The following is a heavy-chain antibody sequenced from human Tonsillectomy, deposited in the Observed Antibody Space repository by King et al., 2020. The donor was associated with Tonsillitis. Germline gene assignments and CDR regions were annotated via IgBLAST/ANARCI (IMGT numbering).Heavy chain of an antibody. D-gene: IGHD2-2*02. CDR3: ARGRFCSSTSCYTRFLVNY. CDR2: ISSSVSTI. CDR1: GFTFSDYY. J-gene: IGHJ4*02. Sequence: VQLVESGGGLVKPGGSLRLSCAASGFTFSDYYMSWIRQAPGKGLEWVSYISSSVSTIYSADSVKGRFTISRDNAKNSLYLQMNSLRAEDTAVYYCARGRFCSSTSCYTRFLVNYWGQGTLVTVSS. V-gene: IGHV3-11*01.